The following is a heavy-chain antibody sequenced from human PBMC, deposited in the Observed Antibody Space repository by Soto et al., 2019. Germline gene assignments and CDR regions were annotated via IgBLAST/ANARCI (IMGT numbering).Heavy chain of an antibody. J-gene: IGHJ5*02. CDR2: LSGSGTAT. CDR1: GFTFSTYA. Sequence: PGGSLRLSCAASGFTFSTYAMSWVRQAPGKGLEWVSSLSGSGTATYYADSVKGRFTISRDNSENTLYLQLNSPGVEDTAVYYCAKTRHYDFWTGYSNWFDPWGQGTLVTVSS. V-gene: IGHV3-23*01. CDR3: AKTRHYDFWTGYSNWFDP. D-gene: IGHD3-3*01.